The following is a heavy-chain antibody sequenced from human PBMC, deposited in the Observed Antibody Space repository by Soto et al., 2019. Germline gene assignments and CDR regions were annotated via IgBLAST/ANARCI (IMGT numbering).Heavy chain of an antibody. J-gene: IGHJ6*02. CDR2: ISYDGSNK. CDR1: GFTFSSYG. D-gene: IGHD1-1*01. CDR3: AKVATTTYGMDV. Sequence: QVQLVESGGGVVQPGRSLRLSCAASGFTFSSYGMHWVRQAPGKGLEWVAVISYDGSNKYYADSVKGRFTISRDNSKDPLYLQMNSLRAEDTAVYCGAKVATTTYGMDVWGQGTTVTVSS. V-gene: IGHV3-30*18.